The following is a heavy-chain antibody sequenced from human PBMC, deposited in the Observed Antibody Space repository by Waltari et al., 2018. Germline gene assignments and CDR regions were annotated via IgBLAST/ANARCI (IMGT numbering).Heavy chain of an antibody. Sequence: QLQLQESGPGLVKPSETLSLTCTVSGGSISSSRYYWGWIRQSPGKGLEWVGSMYYSGIIDYNPTPQSRVTISGDTSKNQFSLRLSSVTAADTAVYYCARHWKKSGYRFDPWGQGTLVTVSS. CDR3: ARHWKKSGYRFDP. CDR2: MYYSGII. CDR1: GGSISSSRYY. J-gene: IGHJ5*02. V-gene: IGHV4-39*01. D-gene: IGHD5-12*01.